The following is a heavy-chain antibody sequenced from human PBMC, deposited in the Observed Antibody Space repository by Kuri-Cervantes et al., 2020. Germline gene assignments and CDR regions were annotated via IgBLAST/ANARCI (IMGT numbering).Heavy chain of an antibody. V-gene: IGHV1-18*01. CDR2: ISAYNGST. CDR1: GYTFTSYC. Sequence: ASVKVSCKASGYTFTSYCISWVRQAPGQGLEWMGWISAYNGSTNYAQKLQGRVTMTTDTSTSTAYMELSGLTSEDTAVYYCARGGIMGQGVFKSGSGMDVWGQGTTVTVSS. J-gene: IGHJ6*02. D-gene: IGHD3-10*01. CDR3: ARGGIMGQGVFKSGSGMDV.